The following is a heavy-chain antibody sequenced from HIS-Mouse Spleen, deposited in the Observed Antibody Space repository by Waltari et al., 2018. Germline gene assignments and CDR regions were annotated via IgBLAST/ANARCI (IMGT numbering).Heavy chain of an antibody. V-gene: IGHV3-23*01. CDR1: GFTVRRYA. Sequence: EVQLLESGGGLVQPGGSLRLSCAASGFTVRRYALSWFRLAPGKGLEWVSAISGSGGSTYYADSVKGRFTISRDNSKNTLYLQMNSLRAEDTAVYYCAKQDLGIRKNYFDYWGQGTLVTVSS. CDR3: AKQDLGIRKNYFDY. CDR2: ISGSGGST. D-gene: IGHD7-27*01. J-gene: IGHJ4*02.